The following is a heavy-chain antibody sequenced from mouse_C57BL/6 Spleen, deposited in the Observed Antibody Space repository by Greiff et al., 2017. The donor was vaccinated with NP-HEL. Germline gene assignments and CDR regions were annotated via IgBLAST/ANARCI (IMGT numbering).Heavy chain of an antibody. J-gene: IGHJ4*01. CDR1: GYTFTSYW. CDR3: ARWYGYDGGYYAMDY. D-gene: IGHD2-2*01. V-gene: IGHV1-72*01. CDR2: IDPNSGGT. Sequence: VQLQQPGAELVKPGASVKLSCKASGYTFTSYWMHWVKQRPGRGLEWIGRIDPNSGGTKYNEKFKSKATLTVDKPSSTAYMQLSSLTSEDSAVYYCARWYGYDGGYYAMDYWGQGTSVTVSS.